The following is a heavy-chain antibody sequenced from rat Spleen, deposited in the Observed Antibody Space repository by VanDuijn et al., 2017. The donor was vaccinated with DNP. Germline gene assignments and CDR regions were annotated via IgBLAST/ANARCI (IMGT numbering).Heavy chain of an antibody. Sequence: EVQLVESGGGLVQPGRSMKLSCAASGFTFSSFPMAWVRQAPTKGLEWVATISTSGGSTYYRDSVKGRFTISRDNAKSTLYLQMNSLRSEDTATYYCTRDGNYGYNYPYYFDYWGQGVMVTVSS. V-gene: IGHV5-46*01. CDR3: TRDGNYGYNYPYYFDY. CDR2: ISTSGGST. J-gene: IGHJ2*01. CDR1: GFTFSSFP. D-gene: IGHD1-9*01.